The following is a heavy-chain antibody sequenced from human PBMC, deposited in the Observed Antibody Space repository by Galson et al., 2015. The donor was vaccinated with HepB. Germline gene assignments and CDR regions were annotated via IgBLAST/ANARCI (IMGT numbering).Heavy chain of an antibody. J-gene: IGHJ4*02. D-gene: IGHD3-22*01. CDR1: GFTFSSYE. V-gene: IGHV3-48*03. Sequence: SLRLSCAASGFTFSSYEMNWVRQAPGKGLEWVSYISSSGSTIYYADSVKGRFTISRDNAKNSLYLQMNSLRAEDTAVYYCARGGDSSGYPFYWGQGTLVIVSS. CDR2: ISSSGSTI. CDR3: ARGGDSSGYPFY.